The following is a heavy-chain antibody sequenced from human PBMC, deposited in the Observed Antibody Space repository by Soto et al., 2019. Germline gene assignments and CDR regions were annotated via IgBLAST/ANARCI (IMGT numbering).Heavy chain of an antibody. J-gene: IGHJ4*02. D-gene: IGHD1-1*01. CDR2: ISGSGEST. V-gene: IGHV3-23*01. CDR1: GFTFGMYS. Sequence: EVQVLESGGGLVQPGGSLRLSCAASGFTFGMYSMSWVRQAPGKGLEWVSGISGSGESTYYADSVKGRFTISRDNSKNTLYLQMYSLRADDTAVYYCAKSLGDRWNTYYFDYWGQGTLVTVSS. CDR3: AKSLGDRWNTYYFDY.